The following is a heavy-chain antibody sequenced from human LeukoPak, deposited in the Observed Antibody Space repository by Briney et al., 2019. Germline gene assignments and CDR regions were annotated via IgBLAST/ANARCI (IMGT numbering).Heavy chain of an antibody. CDR3: ARRAAGFDY. CDR2: IYYSGST. D-gene: IGHD6-13*01. CDR1: GGSFSDYF. V-gene: IGHV4-34*01. Sequence: SETLSLTCAVYGGSFSDYFWSWIRQPPGKGLEWIGSIYYSGSTYYNPSLKSRVTISVDTSKNQFSLKLSSVTAADTAVYYCARRAAGFDYWGQGTLVTVSS. J-gene: IGHJ4*02.